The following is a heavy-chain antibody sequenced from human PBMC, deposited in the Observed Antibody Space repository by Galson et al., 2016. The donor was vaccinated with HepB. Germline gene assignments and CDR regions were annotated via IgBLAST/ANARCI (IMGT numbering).Heavy chain of an antibody. CDR3: ASRKNWNDEGNFDY. V-gene: IGHV3-21*01. CDR2: ISSSRTNI. D-gene: IGHD1-1*01. J-gene: IGHJ4*02. Sequence: SLRLSCAASGFTFRSYTMNWVRQAPGKGLEWVSSISSSRTNIYYADSVKGRFTISRDNAKNSLSLQMNSLRVEDTAVYYCASRKNWNDEGNFDYWGQGTLVTVSS. CDR1: GFTFRSYT.